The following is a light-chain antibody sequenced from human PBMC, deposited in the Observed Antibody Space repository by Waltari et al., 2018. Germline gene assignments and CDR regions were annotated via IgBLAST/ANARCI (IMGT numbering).Light chain of an antibody. CDR1: QSVRNF. V-gene: IGKV1-39*01. CDR2: ATS. CDR3: QQGYMTPRT. Sequence: DIQMTQSPSSLSAPGGDRVTITCRASQSVRNFLNWYQQEPGKAPKLLIYATSSLQTGVPSRFSGSGSGTDFTLSISSLQPEDFAIYFCQQGYMTPRTFGQGTKVEIK. J-gene: IGKJ1*01.